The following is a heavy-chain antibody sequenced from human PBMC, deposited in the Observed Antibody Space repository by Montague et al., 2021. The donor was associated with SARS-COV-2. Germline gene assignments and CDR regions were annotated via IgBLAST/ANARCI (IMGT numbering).Heavy chain of an antibody. CDR1: GGSLSGDH. CDR3: ARGPVGVAARLLYYFAQ. CDR2: VNHSGHT. J-gene: IGHJ4*02. V-gene: IGHV4-34*01. D-gene: IGHD6-6*01. Sequence: SETLSLTCAVYGGSLSGDHWSWIRQPPGKGLEWIGEVNHSGHTNYNVSLKSRVTMSVDTSKSQFSLKVRSVTAADTAVYYCARGPVGVAARLLYYFAQGGQGTLGTVSS.